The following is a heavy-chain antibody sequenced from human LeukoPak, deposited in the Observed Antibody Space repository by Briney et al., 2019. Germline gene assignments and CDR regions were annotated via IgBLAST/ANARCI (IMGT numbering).Heavy chain of an antibody. CDR1: GGSISSGGYY. CDR3: ARDSLSGFDY. Sequence: SETLSLTCTVSGGSISSGGYYWSWIRQHPGKGLEWIGYIYYSGSTYYNPSLKSRVTISVDTSKNQFSLELSSVTAADTAVYYCARDSLSGFDYWGQGTLVTVSS. D-gene: IGHD3-9*01. J-gene: IGHJ4*02. V-gene: IGHV4-31*03. CDR2: IYYSGST.